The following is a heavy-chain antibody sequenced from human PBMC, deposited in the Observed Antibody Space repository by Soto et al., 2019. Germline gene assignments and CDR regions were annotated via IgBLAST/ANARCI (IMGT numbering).Heavy chain of an antibody. CDR3: VRGSRANCFDL. CDR1: GFNFKSYM. V-gene: IGHV3-21*06. CDR2: ISSTRTYI. Sequence: EVQLVESGGGLVKPGTSLRLSCATSGFNFKSYMMHWVRQAPGKGLEWVSSISSTRTYIHYADSVKGRFTISRDNAKNALYLEMNSLRDDDTAIYYCVRGSRANCFDLWGPGTVVTVSS. J-gene: IGHJ3*01.